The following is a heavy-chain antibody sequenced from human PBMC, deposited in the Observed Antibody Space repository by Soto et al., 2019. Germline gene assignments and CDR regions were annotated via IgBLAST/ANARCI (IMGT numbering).Heavy chain of an antibody. CDR2: ISGSGGST. Sequence: GGSLRLSCAASGFTFSSYAMSWVRQAPGKGLEWVSAISGSGGSTYYADSVKGRFTISRDNSKNTLYLQMNSLKAEDTAVYYCAKKGYDYVWGRLFDYWGQGTLVTVSS. V-gene: IGHV3-23*01. J-gene: IGHJ4*02. CDR3: AKKGYDYVWGRLFDY. CDR1: GFTFSSYA. D-gene: IGHD3-16*01.